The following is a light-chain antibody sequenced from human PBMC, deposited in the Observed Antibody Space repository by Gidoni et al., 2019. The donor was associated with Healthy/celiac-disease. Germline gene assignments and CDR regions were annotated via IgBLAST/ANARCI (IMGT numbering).Light chain of an antibody. CDR2: DAS. CDR1: QSVSSY. J-gene: IGKJ1*01. CDR3: QQRSNWPPT. Sequence: EIVLTQSPATLSLSPGERATLSCRASQSVSSYLAWYQQKPGQAPRLLIYDASNRATGIPARFSGSGSGTDFTLTISSLEPEEFAVYYCQQRSNWPPTFGQGTKVEIK. V-gene: IGKV3-11*01.